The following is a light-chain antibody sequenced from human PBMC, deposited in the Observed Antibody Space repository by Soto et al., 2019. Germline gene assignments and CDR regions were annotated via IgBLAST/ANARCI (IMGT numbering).Light chain of an antibody. V-gene: IGKV3-20*01. J-gene: IGKJ2*01. CDR3: QQCGRF. CDR1: QSISSRE. CDR2: GAS. Sequence: EIVLTQSPDTLSVSAGESATLSCRASQSISSRELACYKHKPGQAPRLAIYGASNRATGISDSFSGSGSGTDFTITIRRLAPEDFAVYYCQQCGRFFGQGTKLEI.